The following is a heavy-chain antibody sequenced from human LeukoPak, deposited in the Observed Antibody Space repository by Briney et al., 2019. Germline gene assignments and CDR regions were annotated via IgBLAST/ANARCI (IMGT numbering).Heavy chain of an antibody. D-gene: IGHD3-10*01. CDR1: GFTFSNVW. V-gene: IGHV3-15*01. CDR3: TTDRSIGDY. CDR2: IKSKTDGGTT. Sequence: GGPLRLSCAASGFTFSNVWMSWDRPAQGKGREWVGRIKSKTDGGTTDYAAPVKGRFTISRDDSKNTQYLQMNSLKTEDTAVYYCTTDRSIGDYWGQGTLVTVSS. J-gene: IGHJ4*02.